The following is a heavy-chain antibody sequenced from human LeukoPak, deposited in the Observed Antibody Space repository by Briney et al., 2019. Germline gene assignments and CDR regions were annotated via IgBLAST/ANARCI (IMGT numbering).Heavy chain of an antibody. CDR3: AKLGEQEVHNYYVAV. CDR2: IIDNGYIT. Sequence: PAGSLRLSCAASGFTFSSYAMSWVRQAPGKGLEWVSGIIDNGYITYYANSVRGRFTISRDNSKNTLFLQMNSLRAEDTAVYYCAKLGEQEVHNYYVAVWGKGTTVAVSS. CDR1: GFTFSSYA. V-gene: IGHV3-23*01. J-gene: IGHJ6*03. D-gene: IGHD3-16*01.